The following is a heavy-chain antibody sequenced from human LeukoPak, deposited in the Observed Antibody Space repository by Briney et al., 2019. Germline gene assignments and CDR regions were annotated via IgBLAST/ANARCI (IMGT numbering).Heavy chain of an antibody. Sequence: SGGSLRLSCAASGFTLSSYAMSWVRQAPGKGLEWVSAISGSGGSTYYADSVKGRFTISRDNSKNTLYLQMNSLRAEDTAVYYCAKDRSGDSYYFDYWGQGTLVTVSS. CDR1: GFTLSSYA. J-gene: IGHJ4*02. D-gene: IGHD4-17*01. V-gene: IGHV3-23*01. CDR3: AKDRSGDSYYFDY. CDR2: ISGSGGST.